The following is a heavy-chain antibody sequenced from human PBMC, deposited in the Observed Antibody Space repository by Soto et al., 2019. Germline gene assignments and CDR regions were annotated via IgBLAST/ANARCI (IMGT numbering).Heavy chain of an antibody. CDR1: GGSITSGGDY. Sequence: QVQLQESGPGLVKPSQTLSLTCTVSGGSITSGGDYWRWVRQHPGKGLEWIGYIHYSGSTFSNPSLKSRLTISVDTSKNQFSLNLTSVTAADTAVYYCARGRTAAGNFDFWGQGTLVTVSS. CDR2: IHYSGST. V-gene: IGHV4-31*03. D-gene: IGHD6-13*01. J-gene: IGHJ4*02. CDR3: ARGRTAAGNFDF.